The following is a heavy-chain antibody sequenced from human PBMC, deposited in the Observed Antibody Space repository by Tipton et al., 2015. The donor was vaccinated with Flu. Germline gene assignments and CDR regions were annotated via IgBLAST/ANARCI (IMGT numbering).Heavy chain of an antibody. J-gene: IGHJ6*02. CDR3: ARDRVVGAAAGYYYYYYGMDV. D-gene: IGHD1-26*01. Sequence: SLRLSCVASGFTFSSYAMSWVRQVPGKGLEWVSVVSGSGGSTYYADSVKGRFTISRDNSKTTLYLQMNSLRVEDTAVYYCARDRVVGAAAGYYYYYYGMDVRGQGP. V-gene: IGHV3-23*01. CDR2: VSGSGGST. CDR1: GFTFSSYA.